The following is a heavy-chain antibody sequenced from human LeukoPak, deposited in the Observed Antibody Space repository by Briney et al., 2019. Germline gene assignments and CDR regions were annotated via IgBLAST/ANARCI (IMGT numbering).Heavy chain of an antibody. Sequence: GGSLRLSCAASGFTFSDYYMSWIRQAPGKGLEWVSYISSSSYTDYADSVKGRFTISRDNAKNSLNLQMNSLRAEDTAVYYCARDSGYSGYSDYWGQGTLVTVSS. CDR1: GFTFSDYY. V-gene: IGHV3-11*05. CDR2: ISSSSYT. D-gene: IGHD5-12*01. CDR3: ARDSGYSGYSDY. J-gene: IGHJ4*02.